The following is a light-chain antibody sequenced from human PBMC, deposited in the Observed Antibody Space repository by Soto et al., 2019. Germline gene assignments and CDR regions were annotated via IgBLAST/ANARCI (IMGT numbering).Light chain of an antibody. CDR2: EVS. CDR3: SSYTSSNTWV. J-gene: IGLJ3*02. Sequence: QSVLTQPASVSGSPGQSITISCTGTNSDVGGYNYVSWYQQHPGKAPKFMIYEVSNRPSGVSNRFSGSKSGNTASLTISGLQAEDEADYYCSSYTSSNTWVFGGGTKVTVL. V-gene: IGLV2-14*01. CDR1: NSDVGGYNY.